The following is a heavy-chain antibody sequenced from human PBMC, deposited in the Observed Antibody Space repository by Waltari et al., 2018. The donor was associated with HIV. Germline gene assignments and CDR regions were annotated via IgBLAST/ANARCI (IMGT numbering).Heavy chain of an antibody. CDR3: ATQRDSGSYYLDH. D-gene: IGHD3-10*01. CDR2: IDDREGFGGGS. Sequence: EVQLLESGGGLVQPGGSLKLSCEAQTLTVTTYGTNWVRQAPGKGLGGVSGIDDREGFGGGSFYADSVKGRFTIFRDKSKKTLFLQMNSLTSDDTAVYYCATQRDSGSYYLDHWGQGTLVTVSP. V-gene: IGHV3-23*05. CDR1: TLTVTTYG. J-gene: IGHJ4*02.